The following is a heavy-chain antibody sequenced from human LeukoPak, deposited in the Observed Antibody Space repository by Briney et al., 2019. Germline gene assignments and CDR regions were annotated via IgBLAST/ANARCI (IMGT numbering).Heavy chain of an antibody. J-gene: IGHJ4*02. CDR1: GFSFSGNH. V-gene: IGHV3-21*05. CDR3: ARDGSGWFSDS. Sequence: PGGSLRLSCAASGFSFSGNHMNWVRQAPGKGLEWVSYISSSSRDIYYADSVMGRFTISRDNAKKSLYLQMNSLRAEDTALYHCARDGSGWFSDSWGQGTLVTVSS. CDR2: ISSSSRDI. D-gene: IGHD6-19*01.